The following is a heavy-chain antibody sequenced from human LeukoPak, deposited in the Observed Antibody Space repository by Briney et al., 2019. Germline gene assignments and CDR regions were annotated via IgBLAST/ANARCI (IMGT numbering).Heavy chain of an antibody. V-gene: IGHV4-39*01. CDR3: ARSPYYDFWSGYMGWLDP. D-gene: IGHD3-3*01. CDR1: GGSISSSSYY. Sequence: SETLSLTCTVSGGSISSSSYYWGWIRQPPGKGLEWIGSICYSGSTYYNPSLKSRVTISVDTSKNQFSLKLSSVTAADTAVYYCARSPYYDFWSGYMGWLDPWGQGTLVTVSS. CDR2: ICYSGST. J-gene: IGHJ5*02.